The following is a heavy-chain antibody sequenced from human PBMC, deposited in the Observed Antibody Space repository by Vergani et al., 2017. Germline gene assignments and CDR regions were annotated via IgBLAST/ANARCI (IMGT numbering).Heavy chain of an antibody. CDR1: GYSFTNYW. V-gene: IGHV5-51*01. J-gene: IGHJ4*02. D-gene: IGHD3-22*01. CDR3: ARLYGRDSSGSKYFDY. Sequence: EVQLVQSGAEVKKPGESLKISCQISGYSFTNYWIGWVRQMPGKGLEWMAIIHPADSDTRYSPSFQGQVTISVDKSISTAYLQRSSLRDSDSAMYYCARLYGRDSSGSKYFDYWGQGTLVTVSS. CDR2: IHPADSDT.